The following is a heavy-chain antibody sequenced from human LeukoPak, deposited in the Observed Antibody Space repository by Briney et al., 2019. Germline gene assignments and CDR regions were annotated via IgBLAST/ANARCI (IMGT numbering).Heavy chain of an antibody. Sequence: GGSLRLSCAASGFTFSSYWMSWVRQAPGKGLEWVAVISYDGSNKQYADSVKGRFIVSRDNSKNTLYVQMNSLRADDTAVYYCARDKVQLAYYYYNYMDVWGKGTTVTVSS. CDR2: ISYDGSNK. CDR1: GFTFSSYW. J-gene: IGHJ6*03. D-gene: IGHD6-13*01. V-gene: IGHV3-30*03. CDR3: ARDKVQLAYYYYNYMDV.